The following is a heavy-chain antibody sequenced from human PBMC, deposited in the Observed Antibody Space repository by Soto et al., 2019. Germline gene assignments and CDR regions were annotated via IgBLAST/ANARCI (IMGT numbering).Heavy chain of an antibody. D-gene: IGHD3-16*02. Sequence: QVQLVQCGAEVKKPGASVKVSCKASGYTFTSYGISWVRQAPGQGLEWMGWISAYNGNTNYAQKLQGRVTMTTDTSTSTAYMELRSLRSDDTAVYYCARMERLRLRDLSWGYFDYWGQGTLVTVSS. J-gene: IGHJ4*02. V-gene: IGHV1-18*01. CDR1: GYTFTSYG. CDR3: ARMERLRLRDLSWGYFDY. CDR2: ISAYNGNT.